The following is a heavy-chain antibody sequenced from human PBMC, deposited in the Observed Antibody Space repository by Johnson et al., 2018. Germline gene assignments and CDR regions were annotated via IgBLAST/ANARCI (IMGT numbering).Heavy chain of an antibody. D-gene: IGHD2-2*01. V-gene: IGHV3-7*01. CDR1: GFTFSSYW. CDR3: GREVIVVVPASIYYGMDV. J-gene: IGHJ6*02. CDR2: IKQDGSEK. Sequence: EVQLLESGGGLVQPGGSLRLSCAASGFTFSSYWMSWVRQAPGKGLEWVANIKQDGSEKCYVDSVKGRLTISRDKAKNSLYLQMNSLRAEDTAVYYCGREVIVVVPASIYYGMDVWGQGTTVTVSS.